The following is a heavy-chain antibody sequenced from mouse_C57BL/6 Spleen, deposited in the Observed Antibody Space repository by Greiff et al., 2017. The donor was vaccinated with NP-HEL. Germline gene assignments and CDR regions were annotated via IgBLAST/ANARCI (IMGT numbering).Heavy chain of an antibody. V-gene: IGHV3-6*01. D-gene: IGHD1-1*01. CDR3: ARGSSSFDY. Sequence: EVKLQESGPGLVKPSQSLSLTCSVTGYSITSGYYWNWIRQFPGNKLEWMGYISYDGSKNYKPSLNNRISITRDPSQNQFFLKLNSVTTEYTATYYCARGSSSFDYWGQGTTLTVSS. CDR1: GYSITSGYY. J-gene: IGHJ2*01. CDR2: ISYDGSK.